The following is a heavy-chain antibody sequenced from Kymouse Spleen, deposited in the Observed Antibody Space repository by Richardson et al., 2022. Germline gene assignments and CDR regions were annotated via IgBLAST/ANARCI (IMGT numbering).Heavy chain of an antibody. D-gene: IGHD1-7*01. V-gene: IGHV3-33*01. CDR2: IWYDGSNK. CDR3: ARGITGTAFDY. Sequence: QVQLVESGGGVVQPGRSLRLSCAASGFTFSSYGMHWVRQAPGKGLEWVAVIWYDGSNKYYADSVKGRFTISRDNSKNTLYLQMNSLRAEDTAVYYCARGITGTAFDYWGQGTLVTVSS. CDR1: GFTFSSYG. J-gene: IGHJ4*02.